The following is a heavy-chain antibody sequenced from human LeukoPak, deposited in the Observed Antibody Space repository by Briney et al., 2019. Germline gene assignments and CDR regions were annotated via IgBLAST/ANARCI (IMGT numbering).Heavy chain of an antibody. CDR3: AKDAQRGFDYSNSLEH. CDR1: GFTFSNYG. D-gene: IGHD4-11*01. J-gene: IGHJ4*02. V-gene: IGHV3-33*06. CDR2: IWSDGSKK. Sequence: GGPLRLSCAASGFTFSNYGMHWVRQAPGKGLEWVAVIWSDGSKKYYADSVKGRFTISRDNFKNTASLQMNSLRTGDTPVYYCAKDAQRGFDYSNSLEHGGQGSLVTVSS.